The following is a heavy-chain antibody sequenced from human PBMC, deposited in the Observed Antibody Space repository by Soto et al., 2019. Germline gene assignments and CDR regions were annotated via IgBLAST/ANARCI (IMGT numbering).Heavy chain of an antibody. CDR2: IINSGTT. J-gene: IGHJ4*02. CDR1: GESFNGYY. Sequence: SETLSLTCVVYGESFNGYYWSWIRQPPGQGLEWIGGIINSGTTNYNPSLKSRVTMSVDTSKNQFSLNLKFVTAADTAVYYCARDDPVSRTIDYWGQGTLVTVSS. V-gene: IGHV4-34*12. CDR3: ARDDPVSRTIDY. D-gene: IGHD2-2*01.